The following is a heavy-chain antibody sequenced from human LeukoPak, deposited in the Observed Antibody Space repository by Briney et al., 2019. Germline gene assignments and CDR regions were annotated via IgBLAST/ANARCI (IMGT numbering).Heavy chain of an antibody. V-gene: IGHV3-21*04. Sequence: PGKSLRLSCAASGFTFSSYSMNWVRQAPGKGLEWVSSISSSSSYIYYADSVKGRFTISRDNAKNSLYLQMNSLRAEDTAMYYCAKVSGADAFDLWGQGTMVTVSS. CDR1: GFTFSSYS. J-gene: IGHJ3*01. CDR2: ISSSSSYI. CDR3: AKVSGADAFDL. D-gene: IGHD3-10*01.